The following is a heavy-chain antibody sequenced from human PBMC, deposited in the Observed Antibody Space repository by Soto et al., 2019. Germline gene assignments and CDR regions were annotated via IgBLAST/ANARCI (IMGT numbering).Heavy chain of an antibody. J-gene: IGHJ4*02. Sequence: QVQLVESGGGVVQPGRSLRLSCAASGFTFSSYGMHWVRQAPGKGLEWVAVISYEGSNKYYADSVKGRFTISRDNSKNTLYPQMNSLRAEDTAVYYCAKDWVRWELAGIDYWGQGTLVTVSS. V-gene: IGHV3-30*18. D-gene: IGHD1-26*01. CDR2: ISYEGSNK. CDR3: AKDWVRWELAGIDY. CDR1: GFTFSSYG.